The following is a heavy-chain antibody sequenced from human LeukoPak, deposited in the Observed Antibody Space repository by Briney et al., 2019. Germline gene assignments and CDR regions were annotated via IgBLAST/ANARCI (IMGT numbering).Heavy chain of an antibody. CDR3: AKDTAMADYYYGMDV. CDR2: IRPETGEP. Sequence: GASVKVSCKISGFGLSVLSIHWMRQAPGKGLEWVGGIRPETGEPIFAQKFQGRVTITADKSTSTACMELSSLRSEDTAVYYCAKDTAMADYYYGMDVWGQGTTVTVSS. CDR1: GFGLSVLS. V-gene: IGHV1-24*01. D-gene: IGHD5-18*01. J-gene: IGHJ6*02.